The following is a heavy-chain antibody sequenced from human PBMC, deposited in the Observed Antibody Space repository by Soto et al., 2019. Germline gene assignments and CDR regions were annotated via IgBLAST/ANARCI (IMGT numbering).Heavy chain of an antibody. CDR3: ARLSTYYYDSSGYYSQDY. V-gene: IGHV1-18*01. D-gene: IGHD3-22*01. J-gene: IGHJ4*02. Sequence: ASVKVSCKASGYTFTSYGISWVRQAPGQGLEWMGWISAYNGNTNYAQKLQGRVTMTTDTSTSTAYMELRSLRSDGTAVYYCARLSTYYYDSSGYYSQDYWGQGTLVTVSS. CDR2: ISAYNGNT. CDR1: GYTFTSYG.